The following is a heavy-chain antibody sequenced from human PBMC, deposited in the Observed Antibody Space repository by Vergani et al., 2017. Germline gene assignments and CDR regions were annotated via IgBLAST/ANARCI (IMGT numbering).Heavy chain of an antibody. Sequence: EVQLLESGGGLVQHGGSLRLSCAASGFTFSSYAMSWVRQAPGKGLEWVSAISGSGGSTYYADSVKGRFTISRDNSKNTLYLQMNSLRAEDTAVYYCAKKAQIVAVAGMRTKVGRDYWGQGTLVTVSS. CDR3: AKKAQIVAVAGMRTKVGRDY. J-gene: IGHJ4*02. V-gene: IGHV3-23*01. D-gene: IGHD6-19*01. CDR1: GFTFSSYA. CDR2: ISGSGGST.